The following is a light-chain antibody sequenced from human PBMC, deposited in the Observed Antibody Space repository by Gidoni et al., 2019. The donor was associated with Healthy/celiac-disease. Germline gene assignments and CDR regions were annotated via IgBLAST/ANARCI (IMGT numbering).Light chain of an antibody. CDR3: QQLIL. CDR2: AAS. J-gene: IGKJ3*01. CDR1: QGISSY. Sequence: DIQLTQSPSFLSASVGDRVTITCWASQGISSYLAWYQQKPGKAPKLLIYAASTLQSGVPSRFSGSGSGTEFTLTISSLQPEDFATYYCQQLILFXPXTKVDIK. V-gene: IGKV1-9*01.